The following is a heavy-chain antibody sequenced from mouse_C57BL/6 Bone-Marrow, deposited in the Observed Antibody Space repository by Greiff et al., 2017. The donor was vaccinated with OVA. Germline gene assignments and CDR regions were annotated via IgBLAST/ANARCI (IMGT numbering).Heavy chain of an antibody. CDR3: APSLLFDY. CDR1: GYTFTSYW. J-gene: IGHJ2*01. CDR2: IDPSDSYT. D-gene: IGHD2-1*01. Sequence: QVQLQQPGAELVKPGASVKLSCKASGYTFTSYWMQWVKQRPGQGLEWIGEIDPSDSYTNYNQKFKGKATLTVDTSSSTAYMQLSSLTSEDSAVYYCAPSLLFDYWGQGTTLTVSS. V-gene: IGHV1-50*01.